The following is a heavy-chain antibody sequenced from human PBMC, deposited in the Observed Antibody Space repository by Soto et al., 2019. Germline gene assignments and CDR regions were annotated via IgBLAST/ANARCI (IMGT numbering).Heavy chain of an antibody. CDR3: AREWSAFDY. Sequence: QVQLQESGPGLVKPSETLSLTCTVSGVSITSYKWTWIRQSPGKGLDWLAYMYSSGSSSYNPSLKSRATISMDTFRNQYSLQLNSATAADTAVYYCAREWSAFDYWGQGILVTVSS. CDR2: MYSSGSS. CDR1: GVSITSYK. J-gene: IGHJ4*02. D-gene: IGHD2-15*01. V-gene: IGHV4-59*01.